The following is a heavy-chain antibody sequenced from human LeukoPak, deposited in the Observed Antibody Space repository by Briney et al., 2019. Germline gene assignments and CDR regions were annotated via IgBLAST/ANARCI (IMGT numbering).Heavy chain of an antibody. J-gene: IGHJ4*02. CDR2: IYSSGST. Sequence: PSETLSLTCTVSGGSISSYYWSWIRQPPGKGLEWIGYIYSSGSTNYNPSLKSRVTMSVDASKNQFSLKLSSVTAADTAVYYCARHFGARTVTGPLDYWGQGTLVTVSS. V-gene: IGHV4-59*08. CDR3: ARHFGARTVTGPLDY. CDR1: GGSISSYY. D-gene: IGHD4-17*01.